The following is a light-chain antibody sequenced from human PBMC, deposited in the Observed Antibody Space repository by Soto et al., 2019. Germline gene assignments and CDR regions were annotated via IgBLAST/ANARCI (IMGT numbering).Light chain of an antibody. J-gene: IGKJ1*01. V-gene: IGKV3-20*01. CDR3: QQSPRT. Sequence: EIVLTQSPGTLSLSPGERATLSCRASQSVNNKYLAWYQHKRGQAPRLLIYGASSRATGIPDRFSGSGSGTDFTLTISRLEPEDFALYYCQQSPRTFGQGTKLEIK. CDR2: GAS. CDR1: QSVNNKY.